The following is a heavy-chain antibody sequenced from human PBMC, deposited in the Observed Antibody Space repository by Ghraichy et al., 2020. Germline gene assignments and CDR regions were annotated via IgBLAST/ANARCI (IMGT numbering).Heavy chain of an antibody. CDR3: ARGEFYSTSSLDD. Sequence: GGSLRLSCAASGFTLNTYWMHWVRQAPGKGLVWVSRIHSDGSGTRYADSVKGRFTISRDNAKNTLSLQMNSLRGEDTGVYYCARGEFYSTSSLDDLCQGTLVTVYS. V-gene: IGHV3-74*01. D-gene: IGHD6-6*01. CDR2: IHSDGSGT. CDR1: GFTLNTYW. J-gene: IGHJ4*02.